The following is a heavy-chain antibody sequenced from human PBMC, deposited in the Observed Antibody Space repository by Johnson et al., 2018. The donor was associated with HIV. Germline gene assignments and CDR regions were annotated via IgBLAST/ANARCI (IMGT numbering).Heavy chain of an antibody. Sequence: QVQLVESGGGVVQPGRSLRLSCAASGFTFSNYALHWVRQAPGKGLEWVAVISYDGSNKYYADSVKGRFTISRDNSKNSLYLQMNSLRVEDTAVYYCARGHNGALDIWGQGTMLTVSS. CDR3: ARGHNGALDI. CDR1: GFTFSNYA. D-gene: IGHD2-8*01. J-gene: IGHJ3*02. V-gene: IGHV3-30*04. CDR2: ISYDGSNK.